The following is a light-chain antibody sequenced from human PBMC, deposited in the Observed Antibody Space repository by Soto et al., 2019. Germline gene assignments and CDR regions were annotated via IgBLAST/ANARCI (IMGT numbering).Light chain of an antibody. V-gene: IGKV3-20*01. CDR2: AAS. CDR1: QTVSKNY. CDR3: QQYAVSPIT. J-gene: IGKJ5*01. Sequence: EIVLTQSPGTLSLSPGEGATLSCRASQTVSKNYLAWYQQKAGQAPRLVIYAASTRATGLPDRFSGSGSGTDFTLTISRLEPEDFAVFYCQQYAVSPITFGQGTRLEIK.